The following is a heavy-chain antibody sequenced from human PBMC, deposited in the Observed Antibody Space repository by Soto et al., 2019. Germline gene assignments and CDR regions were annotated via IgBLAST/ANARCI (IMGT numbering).Heavy chain of an antibody. Sequence: PSETLSLTCAVYGGSFRGYHWSWIRQPPGKGLEWIGEINHSVSTNYNPSLKSRVIISLETSKNQFSLILTSVTAADTAVYYCARGLSSSDTFYHYYGMDVWGQGTTVTVSS. V-gene: IGHV4-34*01. CDR2: INHSVST. D-gene: IGHD6-6*01. J-gene: IGHJ6*02. CDR3: ARGLSSSDTFYHYYGMDV. CDR1: GGSFRGYH.